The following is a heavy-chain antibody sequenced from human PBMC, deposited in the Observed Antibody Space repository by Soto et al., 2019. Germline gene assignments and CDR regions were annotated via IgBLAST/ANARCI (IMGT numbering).Heavy chain of an antibody. J-gene: IGHJ4*02. Sequence: LGLYCAASGFMFSNYAMSWVRQAPGKGLGWVSTVSVSGGTTYYADSLKCRFTISRDNSKKTVYLQMNRLRADDTAIYYCAKGLYYYDSSGYRLFDYWGQGTRVTAPQ. CDR2: VSVSGGTT. CDR3: AKGLYYYDSSGYRLFDY. D-gene: IGHD3-22*01. V-gene: IGHV3-23*01. CDR1: GFMFSNYA.